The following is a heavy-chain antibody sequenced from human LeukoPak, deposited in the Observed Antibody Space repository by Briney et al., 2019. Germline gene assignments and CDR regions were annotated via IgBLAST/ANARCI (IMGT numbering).Heavy chain of an antibody. D-gene: IGHD1-26*01. CDR3: ARVWELSFDY. CDR1: GSTVSTDH. CDR2: SYSGGST. V-gene: IGHV3-53*01. J-gene: IGHJ4*02. Sequence: GGSLRLSCAASGSTVSTDHMSWVRQAPGKGLEWVAVSYSGGSTYYAESVKGRFTISRDNSKNTLYPQMNSLRAEDTAVYYCARVWELSFDYWGQGTLVTVSS.